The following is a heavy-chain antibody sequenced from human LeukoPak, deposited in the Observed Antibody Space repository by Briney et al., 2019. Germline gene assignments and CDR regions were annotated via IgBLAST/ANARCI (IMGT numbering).Heavy chain of an antibody. J-gene: IGHJ3*02. CDR1: GYTFTSYD. Sequence: VASVNVSCKASGYTFTSYDINWVRLATGQGLEWMGWINPNSGGANYAQKFQGRVTMTRDTSISTAYMELSRLRSDDTAVYYCESGVPAAMFTKSFDAFDIWGQGTMVTVSS. CDR3: ESGVPAAMFTKSFDAFDI. D-gene: IGHD2-2*01. V-gene: IGHV1-2*02. CDR2: INPNSGGA.